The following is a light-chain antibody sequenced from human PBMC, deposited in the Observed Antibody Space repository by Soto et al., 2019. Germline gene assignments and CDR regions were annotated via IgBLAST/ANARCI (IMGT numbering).Light chain of an antibody. CDR3: AAWDDNLNGPL. J-gene: IGLJ3*02. V-gene: IGLV1-44*01. CDR1: NSNIGRYS. CDR2: SDD. Sequence: QSVLTQPPSQSGTPGQMVTISCSGSNSNIGRYSVNWYQHFPGTAPKILIYSDDERPSGVPDRFSGSKSGTSASLAISGLQSEDEAEYYCAAWDDNLNGPLFGGGTKVTVL.